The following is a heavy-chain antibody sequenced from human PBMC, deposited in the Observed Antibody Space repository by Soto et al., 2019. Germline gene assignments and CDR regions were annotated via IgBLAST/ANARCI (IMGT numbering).Heavy chain of an antibody. CDR3: ASRGWNEYLQK. D-gene: IGHD1-1*01. V-gene: IGHV3-23*01. CDR2: ISGSGNSI. J-gene: IGHJ1*01. Sequence: EVQLLESGGGLVQPGGSLRLSCAASGFTLRSYGMTWVRQAPGKGLEWVSVISGSGNSIHYADSVKGRFTISRDNSKNTRYLEMDTLRVEDTAIYYCASRGWNEYLQKWGHGTLVNVS. CDR1: GFTLRSYG.